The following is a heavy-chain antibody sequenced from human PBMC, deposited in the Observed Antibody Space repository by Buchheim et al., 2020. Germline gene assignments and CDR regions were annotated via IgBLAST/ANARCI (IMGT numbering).Heavy chain of an antibody. CDR2: ISYDGSNK. V-gene: IGHV3-30*03. D-gene: IGHD4-17*01. CDR1: GFTFSSYG. CDR3: ARELDYEVGGGMDV. J-gene: IGHJ6*02. Sequence: QVQLVESGGGVVQPGRSLRLSCAASGFTFSSYGMHWVRQAPGKGLEWVAVISYDGSNKYYADSVKGRFTISRDNSKNTLYLQMNSLRAEDTAVYYCARELDYEVGGGMDVWGQGTT.